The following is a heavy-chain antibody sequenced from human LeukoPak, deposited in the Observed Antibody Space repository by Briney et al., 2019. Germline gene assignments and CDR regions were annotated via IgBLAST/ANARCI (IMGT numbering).Heavy chain of an antibody. CDR3: VKVAVQTQVVPAAIFFDY. J-gene: IGHJ4*02. CDR2: IYSGGST. Sequence: GGSLRLSCAASGFTVSSNYMSWVRQAPGKGLEWVSVIYSGGSTYCADSVKGRFTISRDNSKDTLYLQMNSLSAEDTAVYYCVKVAVQTQVVPAAIFFDYWGQGTLVTVSS. D-gene: IGHD2-2*01. V-gene: IGHV3-66*01. CDR1: GFTVSSNY.